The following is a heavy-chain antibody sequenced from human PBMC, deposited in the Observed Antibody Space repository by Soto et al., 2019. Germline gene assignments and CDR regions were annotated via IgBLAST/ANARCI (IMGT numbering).Heavy chain of an antibody. D-gene: IGHD1-20*01. CDR1: GGSISTHY. V-gene: IGHV4-59*11. CDR2: MYYSGST. CDR3: ARTHIGITGHYMDV. J-gene: IGHJ6*03. Sequence: QVQLQESGPGLVKPSETLSLTCTVSGGSISTHYWSWIRQPPGKGLEWIGNMYYSGSTNYNPSLTSRVAISVDTSKNQFSLKLSSVTAADTAVYFCARTHIGITGHYMDVWGKGTTVTVSS.